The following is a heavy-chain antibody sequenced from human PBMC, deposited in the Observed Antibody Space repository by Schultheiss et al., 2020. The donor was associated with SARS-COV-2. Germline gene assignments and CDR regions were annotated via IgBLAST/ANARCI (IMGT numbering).Heavy chain of an antibody. CDR1: GFTFSSYS. D-gene: IGHD3-22*01. Sequence: GGSLRLSCAASGFTFSSYSMNWVRQAPGKGLEWVSSISSSSSYIYYADSVKGRFTISRDNAKNSLYLQMNSLRDEDTAVYYCARARPTYYYDSSGPIGDGDFDYWGQGTLVTVSS. CDR2: ISSSSSYI. J-gene: IGHJ4*02. CDR3: ARARPTYYYDSSGPIGDGDFDY. V-gene: IGHV3-21*01.